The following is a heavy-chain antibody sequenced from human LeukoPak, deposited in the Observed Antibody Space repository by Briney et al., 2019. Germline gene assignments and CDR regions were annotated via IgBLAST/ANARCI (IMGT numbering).Heavy chain of an antibody. CDR3: ARGGWHYDSSGYYYSPVFDAFDI. CDR1: GYTFTRYG. Sequence: ASVKVSCKASGYTFTRYGISWVRQAPGQELEWMGWISAYNVNTNYAQKLQGRVTMTTDTSTRTAYMELRSLRSDDTAVYYCARGGWHYDSSGYYYSPVFDAFDIWGQGTMATVSS. J-gene: IGHJ3*02. V-gene: IGHV1-18*01. D-gene: IGHD3-22*01. CDR2: ISAYNVNT.